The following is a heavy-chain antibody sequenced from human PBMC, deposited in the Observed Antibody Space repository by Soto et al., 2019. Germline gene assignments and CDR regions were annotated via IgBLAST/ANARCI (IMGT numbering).Heavy chain of an antibody. D-gene: IGHD4-17*01. J-gene: IGHJ4*02. Sequence: PGGSLRLPCVASGFTFSNYAMHWVRQAPGKGLGWVAVISSDGSEKYYLDSVRDRFTISRDNSKNTLYLQMNNLRPEDTAMYYCANSWTTLTTGFDFWGQGALVTVSS. CDR2: ISSDGSEK. V-gene: IGHV3-30*18. CDR1: GFTFSNYA. CDR3: ANSWTTLTTGFDF.